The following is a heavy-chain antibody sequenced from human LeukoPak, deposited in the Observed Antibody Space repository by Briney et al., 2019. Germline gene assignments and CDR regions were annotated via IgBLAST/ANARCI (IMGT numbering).Heavy chain of an antibody. Sequence: GGSLRLSCAASGLSFADSWMHWVRQAPGKGLVWVSRINNDGSDTRYADSVRGRFTISRDNAKNTLYLQMNSLRAEDTAAYYCARVSGLGMNEYYQHWGQGTLVTVPS. J-gene: IGHJ1*01. D-gene: IGHD3-16*01. CDR1: GLSFADSW. V-gene: IGHV3-74*01. CDR2: INNDGSDT. CDR3: ARVSGLGMNEYYQH.